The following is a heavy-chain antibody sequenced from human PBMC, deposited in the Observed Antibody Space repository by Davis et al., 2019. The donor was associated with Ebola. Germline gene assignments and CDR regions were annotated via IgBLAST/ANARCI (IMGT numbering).Heavy chain of an antibody. CDR3: ARDGRTSDQKSGELDY. CDR1: GYTFTGYY. Sequence: AASVKVSYKASGYTFTGYYMHWVRQAPGQGLEWMGWINPNSGGTNYAQKFQGRVTMTRDTSITTAYMELSRLRSDDTAVYYCARDGRTSDQKSGELDYWGQGPLVTVSS. D-gene: IGHD7-27*01. J-gene: IGHJ4*02. V-gene: IGHV1-2*02. CDR2: INPNSGGT.